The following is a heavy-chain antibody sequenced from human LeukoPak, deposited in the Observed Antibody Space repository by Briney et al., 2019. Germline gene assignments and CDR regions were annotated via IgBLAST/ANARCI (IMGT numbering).Heavy chain of an antibody. V-gene: IGHV4-38-2*01. CDR3: ARARIAAAAEYFDY. Sequence: SETLSLTCAVSGYSISSGYYWGWIRQPPGKGLEWIGSIYHSGSTYYNPSLKSRVTISVDTSKNQFSLKLCSVTAADTAVYYCARARIAAAAEYFDYRGQGTLVTVSS. J-gene: IGHJ4*02. CDR1: GYSISSGYY. D-gene: IGHD6-13*01. CDR2: IYHSGST.